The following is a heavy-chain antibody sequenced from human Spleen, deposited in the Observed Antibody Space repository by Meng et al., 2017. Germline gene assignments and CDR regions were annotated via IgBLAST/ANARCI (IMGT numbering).Heavy chain of an antibody. CDR3: SRDWRGSGET. V-gene: IGHV3-49*03. D-gene: IGHD3-16*01. Sequence: SLKISCTASGFTVGDYSMTWFRQAPGRGLEWVGFIRSNAYGGTTEYAASVKGRFTISRDDSNSIDYLQMNSLKTEDTAVYYCSRDWRGSGETWGQGTLVTVSS. CDR1: GFTVGDYS. CDR2: IRSNAYGGTT. J-gene: IGHJ5*02.